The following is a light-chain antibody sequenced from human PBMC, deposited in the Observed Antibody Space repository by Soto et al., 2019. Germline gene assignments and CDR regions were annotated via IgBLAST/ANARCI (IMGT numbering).Light chain of an antibody. V-gene: IGLV2-11*01. CDR3: CSNAGIYTYV. CDR1: TSDVGGYNF. J-gene: IGLJ1*01. CDR2: DVN. Sequence: QSALTQPRSVSGSPGQSVTISCTGTTSDVGGYNFVSWYQQHPAKAPKLMIYDVNKRPSGVPDRFSGSKSGNTASLTISGLQAEDEADYYCCSNAGIYTYVFGPGTKVTVL.